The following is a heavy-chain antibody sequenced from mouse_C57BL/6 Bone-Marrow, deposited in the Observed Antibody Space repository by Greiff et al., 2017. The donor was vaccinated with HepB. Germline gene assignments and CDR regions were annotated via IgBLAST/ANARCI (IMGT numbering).Heavy chain of an antibody. V-gene: IGHV1-81*01. CDR3: ARVDYYGSSRDFDY. CDR2: IYPRSGNT. J-gene: IGHJ2*01. Sequence: VQLQESGAELARPGASVKLSCKASGYTFTSYGISWVKQRTGQGLEWIGEIYPRSGNTYYNEKFKGKATLTADKSSSTAYMELRSLTSEDSAVYFCARVDYYGSSRDFDYWGQGTTLTVSS. D-gene: IGHD1-1*01. CDR1: GYTFTSYG.